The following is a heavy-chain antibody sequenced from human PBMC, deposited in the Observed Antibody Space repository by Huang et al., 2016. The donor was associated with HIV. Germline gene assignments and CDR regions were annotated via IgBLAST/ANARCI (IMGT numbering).Heavy chain of an antibody. V-gene: IGHV4-30-4*08. J-gene: IGHJ5*02. CDR1: GDSIRRGGYL. CDR2: IYYTGTT. CDR3: ARDRITQCNGGRCYSDWSDP. Sequence: QVQLQESGPGPVKPSQTLSLTCTVSGDSIRRGGYLWSWIRQSPGKGLEWIGSIYYTGTTSYNPSLRSRGTMAVDTSKNQFSLRLTSVTAEDTAVYYCARDRITQCNGGRCYSDWSDPWGQGTLVIVSS. D-gene: IGHD2-15*01.